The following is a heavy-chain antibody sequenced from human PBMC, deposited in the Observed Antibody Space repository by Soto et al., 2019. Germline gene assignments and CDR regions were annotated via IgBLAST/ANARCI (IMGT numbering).Heavy chain of an antibody. CDR2: ISSTTNYI. V-gene: IGHV3-21*06. Sequence: GSRILSCAASGFTFTRYSMNWVRQAPGKGLEWVSSISSTTNYIYYGDSMKGRFTISRDNAKNSLHLEMNSLRAEDTVVYYCARASEELTSNFDYWGQGTLVTVSS. CDR3: ARASEELTSNFDY. D-gene: IGHD1-26*01. CDR1: GFTFTRYS. J-gene: IGHJ4*02.